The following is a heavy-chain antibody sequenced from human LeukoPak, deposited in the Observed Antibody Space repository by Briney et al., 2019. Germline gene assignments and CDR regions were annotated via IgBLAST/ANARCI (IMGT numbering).Heavy chain of an antibody. V-gene: IGHV4-39*01. D-gene: IGHD1-26*01. CDR1: GGSISSSSYY. CDR3: ARQIVGGRWAFDY. CDR2: IYYSGNT. J-gene: IGHJ4*02. Sequence: SETLSLTCIVSGGSISSSSYYWGWIRQPPGKGLEWIGSIYYSGNTYYNPSLKSRVTISVDTSKNQFSLKLSSVTAADTAVYYCARQIVGGRWAFDYWGQGTLVTVSS.